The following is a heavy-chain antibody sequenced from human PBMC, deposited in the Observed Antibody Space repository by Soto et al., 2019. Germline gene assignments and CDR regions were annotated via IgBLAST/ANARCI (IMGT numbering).Heavy chain of an antibody. CDR3: AIGYSGYASFDY. CDR1: GFTFSSYA. J-gene: IGHJ4*02. D-gene: IGHD5-12*01. V-gene: IGHV3-23*01. CDR2: ISGSGGST. Sequence: GGSLRLSCAASGFTFSSYAMSWVRPAPGKGLEWVSAISGSGGSTYYADSVKGRFTISRDNSKNTLYLQMNSLRAEDTAVYYCAIGYSGYASFDYWGQGTLVTVSS.